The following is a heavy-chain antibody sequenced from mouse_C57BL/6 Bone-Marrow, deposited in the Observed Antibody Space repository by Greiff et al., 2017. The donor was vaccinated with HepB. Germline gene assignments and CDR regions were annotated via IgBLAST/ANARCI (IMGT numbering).Heavy chain of an antibody. V-gene: IGHV1-87*01. Sequence: VQLQQSGPELARPWASVKISCQAFYTFSRRVHFAIRDTNYWMQWVKQRPGQGLEWSGAIYPGNGDTSYNQKFKGKATLTADKSSSTAYMQRSSLTSEDSAVYYCAWMGFYYDYDGFASWGQGTLVTVSA. CDR2: GQGLEWSG. D-gene: IGHD2-4*01. J-gene: IGHJ3*01. CDR1: YTFSRRVH. CDR3: SEDSAVYYCAWMGFYYDYDGFAS.